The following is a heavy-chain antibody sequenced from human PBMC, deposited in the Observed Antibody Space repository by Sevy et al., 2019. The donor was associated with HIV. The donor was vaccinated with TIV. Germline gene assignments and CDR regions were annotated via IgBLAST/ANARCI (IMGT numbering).Heavy chain of an antibody. CDR3: VGPKLTYINGWHYLDY. D-gene: IGHD6-19*01. CDR1: GASIGSSGYY. Sequence: SETLSLTCTVSGASIGSSGYYWGWIRQPPGKGLEWIASINYSGITFYNPSLKSRVTISADTSKNQFSLRLSSVTAADSSIYFCVGPKLTYINGWHYLDYWGQGTVVTVSS. J-gene: IGHJ4*02. CDR2: INYSGIT. V-gene: IGHV4-39*01.